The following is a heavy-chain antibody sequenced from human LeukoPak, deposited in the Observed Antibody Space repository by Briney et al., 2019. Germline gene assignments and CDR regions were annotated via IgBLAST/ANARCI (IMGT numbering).Heavy chain of an antibody. V-gene: IGHV3-7*01. D-gene: IGHD3-22*01. CDR3: ANYYDSSGYYAFDM. J-gene: IGHJ3*02. CDR2: IKQDEGEK. CDR1: GFSFSRFW. Sequence: PGGSLRLSCAASGFSFSRFWMSWVRQAPGKGRGWVANIKQDEGEKHYVDSVKGRFTISRDNAKNSVYLQMNRLRAEDTAVYYCANYYDSSGYYAFDMWGQGTMVTVSS.